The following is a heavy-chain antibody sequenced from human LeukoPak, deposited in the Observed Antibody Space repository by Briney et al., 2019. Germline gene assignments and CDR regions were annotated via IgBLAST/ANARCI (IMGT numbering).Heavy chain of an antibody. J-gene: IGHJ6*03. D-gene: IGHD2-2*01. V-gene: IGHV4-30-2*01. CDR1: GGSISSGGYY. CDR3: ARGARYCSSTSCYYYYMDV. Sequence: SETLSLTCTVSGGSISSGGYYWSWIRQPPGKGLEWIGYIYHSGSTYYNPSLKSRVTISVDRSKTQFSLKLSSVTAADTAVYYCARGARYCSSTSCYYYYMDVWGKGTTVTVSS. CDR2: IYHSGST.